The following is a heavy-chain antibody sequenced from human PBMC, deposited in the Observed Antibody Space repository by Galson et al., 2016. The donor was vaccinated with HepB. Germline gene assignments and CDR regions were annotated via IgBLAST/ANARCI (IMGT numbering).Heavy chain of an antibody. Sequence: PALVKPTQTLTLTCTFSGFSLSTSGVGMGWVRQPPGKALEWLALIYWDGDKRYSPSLKTRLTITKDTSKNQVVLTMTNMDPVDTATYYCAHSTYDYGSGIYYTSYYFDYWGQGTLVTVSS. CDR1: GFSLSTSGVG. CDR3: AHSTYDYGSGIYYTSYYFDY. CDR2: IYWDGDK. D-gene: IGHD3-10*01. V-gene: IGHV2-5*02. J-gene: IGHJ4*02.